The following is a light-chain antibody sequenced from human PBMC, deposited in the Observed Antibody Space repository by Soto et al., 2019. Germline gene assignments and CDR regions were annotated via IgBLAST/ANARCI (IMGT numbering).Light chain of an antibody. CDR1: QGISSY. J-gene: IGKJ4*01. Sequence: AIRRSLSPSSFSASTGDRVTITCRASQGISSYLAWYQQKPGKAPKLLIYAASTLQSGVPSRFSGSGSGTDFTLTISCLQSEDFATYCCQQYYSYPLTFGRGTKVDIK. V-gene: IGKV1-8*01. CDR3: QQYYSYPLT. CDR2: AAS.